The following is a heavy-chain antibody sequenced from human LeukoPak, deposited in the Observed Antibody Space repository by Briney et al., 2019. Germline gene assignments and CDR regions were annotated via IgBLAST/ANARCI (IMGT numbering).Heavy chain of an antibody. CDR3: AKDSWQFAPDYYYYMDV. Sequence: GGTLRLSCAASGFIFSNYGMSWVRQAPGKGLEWVSGISGGGGGTYYADSVKGRFTISRDNSNNTLYLQMTSLSADDTAVYYCAKDSWQFAPDYYYYMDVWGKGTTVTVSS. CDR1: GFIFSNYG. V-gene: IGHV3-23*01. D-gene: IGHD2-15*01. CDR2: ISGGGGGT. J-gene: IGHJ6*03.